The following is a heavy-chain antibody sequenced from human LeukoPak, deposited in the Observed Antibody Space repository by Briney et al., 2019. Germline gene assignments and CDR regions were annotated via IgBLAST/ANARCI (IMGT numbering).Heavy chain of an antibody. CDR3: ARRSYGDYGLDV. V-gene: IGHV5-51*01. J-gene: IGHJ6*02. Sequence: GESLKISCKGSGYSFTSYWLGWVRQMPGKGLEWRGVIYPGDSDTSYSPPFQGQVTISADKSINTAYLQWSSLKASDTAMYYCARRSYGDYGLDVWGQGTTVTVSS. D-gene: IGHD4-17*01. CDR1: GYSFTSYW. CDR2: IYPGDSDT.